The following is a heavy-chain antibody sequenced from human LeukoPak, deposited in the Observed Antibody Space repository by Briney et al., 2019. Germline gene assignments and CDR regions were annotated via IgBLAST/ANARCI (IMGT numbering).Heavy chain of an antibody. V-gene: IGHV4-31*03. Sequence: SETLSLTCTVSGGSISSGGYYWSWIRQHPGKGLEWIGYIYYSGSTYYNSSLKSRVTISVDTSKNQFSLKLSSVTAADTAVYYCASYDSYGQTNWFDPWGQGTLVTVSS. CDR3: ASYDSYGQTNWFDP. CDR2: IYYSGST. J-gene: IGHJ5*02. CDR1: GGSISSGGYY. D-gene: IGHD5-18*01.